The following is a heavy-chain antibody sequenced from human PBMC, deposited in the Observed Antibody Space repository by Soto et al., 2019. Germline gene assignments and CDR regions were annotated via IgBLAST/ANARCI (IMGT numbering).Heavy chain of an antibody. CDR1: GFTFTNYF. Sequence: QVPLVQSGAEVKKPGASVKVSCKASGFTFTNYFFHWVRQAPRQGLEWLGIISPYDGSTKYVQSLQGRVTVTSDASTSTVYMELSSLRSEDTAVYFCARGDGRGSTGFYYYCGMDVWGHGTTITVSS. V-gene: IGHV1-46*01. J-gene: IGHJ6*02. CDR3: ARGDGRGSTGFYYYCGMDV. CDR2: ISPYDGST. D-gene: IGHD1-26*01.